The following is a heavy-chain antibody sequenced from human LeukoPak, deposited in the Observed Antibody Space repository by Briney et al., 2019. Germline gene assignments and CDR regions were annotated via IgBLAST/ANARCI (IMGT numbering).Heavy chain of an antibody. J-gene: IGHJ5*02. V-gene: IGHV4-34*01. D-gene: IGHD4-17*01. CDR2: INHSGST. Sequence: SETLSLTCAVYGESFSGYYWSWIRQPPGKGLEWIGEINHSGSTNYNPSLKSRVTISVDTSKNQFSLKLSSVTAADTAVYYCARGITVTTAWFDPWGQGTLVTVSS. CDR1: GESFSGYY. CDR3: ARGITVTTAWFDP.